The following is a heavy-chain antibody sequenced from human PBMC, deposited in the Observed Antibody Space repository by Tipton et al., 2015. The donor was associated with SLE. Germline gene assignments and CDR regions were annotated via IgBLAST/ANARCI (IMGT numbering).Heavy chain of an antibody. CDR2: IYYSGNT. D-gene: IGHD2-15*01. CDR3: ARDLSVAHYDL. V-gene: IGHV4-59*01. J-gene: IGHJ2*01. Sequence: LRLSCTVSGGSISSYYWSWIRLPPGKGLEWIGCIYYSGNTNYNPPLKSRVTISVDTSKNQFSLNLSSVTAADTAVYYCARDLSVAHYDLWGRGSLVTVSS. CDR1: GGSISSYY.